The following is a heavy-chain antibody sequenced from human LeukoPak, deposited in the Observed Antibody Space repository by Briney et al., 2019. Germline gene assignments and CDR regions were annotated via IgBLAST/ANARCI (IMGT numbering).Heavy chain of an antibody. CDR2: ISNDGSDK. CDR1: GFTFSIYG. V-gene: IGHV3-30*18. J-gene: IGHJ4*02. Sequence: PGGSLRLSCAASGFTFSIYGMYWVRQAPGKGLEWVVVISNDGSDKYYADSVKGRFTISRNNSKNTLYLQMNSLRAEDTAVYYCAKGYSTGWYGGVDYWGQGTLVTVSS. D-gene: IGHD6-19*01. CDR3: AKGYSTGWYGGVDY.